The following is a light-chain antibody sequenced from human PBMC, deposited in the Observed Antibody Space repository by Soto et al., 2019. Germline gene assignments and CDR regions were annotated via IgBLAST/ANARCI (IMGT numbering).Light chain of an antibody. V-gene: IGLV1-44*01. CDR2: TNN. J-gene: IGLJ1*01. Sequence: QSVLTQPRSASATPGQRVTISCSGSNSNIGTNTVNWYQQLPGTAPRLLIYTNNQRPSGVPQRFSGSKTGTSASLAIGGLQSEDGADYYCAAWDDSLGDYVFGTGTKVTVL. CDR1: NSNIGTNT. CDR3: AAWDDSLGDYV.